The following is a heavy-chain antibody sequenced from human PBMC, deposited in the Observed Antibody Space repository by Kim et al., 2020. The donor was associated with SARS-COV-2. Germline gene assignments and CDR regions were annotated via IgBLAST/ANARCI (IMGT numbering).Heavy chain of an antibody. D-gene: IGHD3-3*01. J-gene: IGHJ3*01. CDR1: GFIFSAYA. CDR3: GGVGYDFWSTYYRGNGFDA. CDR2: ISYDGSYE. V-gene: IGHV3-30*04. Sequence: GGSLRLSCEASGFIFSAYAMQWVRQAPGKGLEWVTIISYDGSYEYYADSVKGRFTISRDNSKNTVFLQMNSLRVEDTAVYYCGGVGYDFWSTYYRGNGFDAWGQGTMVTVSS.